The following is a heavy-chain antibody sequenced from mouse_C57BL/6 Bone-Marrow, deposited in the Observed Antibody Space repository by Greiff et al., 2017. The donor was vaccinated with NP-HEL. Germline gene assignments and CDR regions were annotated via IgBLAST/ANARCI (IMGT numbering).Heavy chain of an antibody. Sequence: EVMLVESGPELVKPGASVKISCKASGYSFTGYYMNWVKQSPEKSLEWIGEINPSTGGTTYNQKFKAKATLTVDKSSSTAYMQLKILTSEDSAVYYCAREAYWGQGTLVTVSA. CDR1: GYSFTGYY. V-gene: IGHV1-42*01. CDR3: AREAY. CDR2: INPSTGGT. J-gene: IGHJ3*01.